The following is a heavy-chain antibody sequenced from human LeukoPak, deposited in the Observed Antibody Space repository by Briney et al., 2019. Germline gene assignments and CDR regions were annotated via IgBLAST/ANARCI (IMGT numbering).Heavy chain of an antibody. V-gene: IGHV4-59*01. CDR3: ARGLLDGYTHPAAFDI. D-gene: IGHD5-24*01. Sequence: PSETLSLTCTVSGGSTSSYYWSWIRQPPGKGLEWIGYIYYSGSTNYNPSLKSRVTISVDTSKNQFSLKLSSVTAADTAVYYCARGLLDGYTHPAAFDIWGQGTMVTVSS. CDR2: IYYSGST. J-gene: IGHJ3*02. CDR1: GGSTSSYY.